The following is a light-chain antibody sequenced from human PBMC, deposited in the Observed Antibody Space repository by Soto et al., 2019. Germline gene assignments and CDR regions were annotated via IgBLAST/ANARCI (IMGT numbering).Light chain of an antibody. CDR2: EVV. CDR3: QSYDSSLSAYV. Sequence: QSVLTQPPSASGSPGQSVTISCTGTKNDIGVYDFVSWYQHHPGKAPRLIIYEVVQRPSGVPDRFSGSKSGTSASLAITGLQGEDEADYYCQSYDSSLSAYVFGTGTKVTVL. V-gene: IGLV2-8*01. J-gene: IGLJ1*01. CDR1: KNDIGVYDF.